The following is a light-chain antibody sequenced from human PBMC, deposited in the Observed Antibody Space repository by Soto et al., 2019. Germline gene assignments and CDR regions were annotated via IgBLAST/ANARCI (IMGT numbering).Light chain of an antibody. V-gene: IGKV1-9*01. Sequence: DINLNQSPSFLSASVVDIVTITFRPSQAVPNNMAWYQQKPGKPPKLLIYEESTLHSGVPSRFSGRKSGTQFTLTIDSLQPEDFATYYCQQVKTYPRTFGGGTKVDIK. CDR2: EES. CDR3: QQVKTYPRT. CDR1: QAVPNN. J-gene: IGKJ4*01.